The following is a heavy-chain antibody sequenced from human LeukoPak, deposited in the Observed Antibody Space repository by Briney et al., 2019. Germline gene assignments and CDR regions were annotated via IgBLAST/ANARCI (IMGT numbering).Heavy chain of an antibody. V-gene: IGHV3-30*02. CDR3: ARAGPIWFGELFSAFDI. Sequence: GGSLRLSCAASGFTFSSYGMHWVRQAPGKGLEWVAFIRYDGSNKYYADSVKGRFTISRDNSKNTLYLHVNSLRPEDTAVYYCARAGPIWFGELFSAFDIWGQGTMVTVSS. CDR2: IRYDGSNK. CDR1: GFTFSSYG. D-gene: IGHD3-10*01. J-gene: IGHJ3*02.